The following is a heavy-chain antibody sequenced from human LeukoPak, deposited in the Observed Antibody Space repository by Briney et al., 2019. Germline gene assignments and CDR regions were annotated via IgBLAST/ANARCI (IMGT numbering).Heavy chain of an antibody. D-gene: IGHD3-9*01. Sequence: GESLKISCTGSGYSFTNYWIGWGRQMPGQGLEWIGTIYPGDSDTRYRPSFQGQVTISADKSISTAYLQWSSLKASDTAIYHCARLGLESYGNAGYYYLDYWGQGALVTVSS. CDR2: IYPGDSDT. V-gene: IGHV5-51*01. J-gene: IGHJ4*02. CDR3: ARLGLESYGNAGYYYLDY. CDR1: GYSFTNYW.